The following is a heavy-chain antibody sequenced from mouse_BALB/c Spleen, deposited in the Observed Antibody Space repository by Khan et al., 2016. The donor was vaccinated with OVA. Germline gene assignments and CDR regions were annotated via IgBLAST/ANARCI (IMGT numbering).Heavy chain of an antibody. CDR2: ISDGGSYT. Sequence: EVELVESGGGLVKPGGSLTLSCAASGFTFSDYYMYWVRQTPEKRLVWVATISDGGSYTYYPHSVNGRFTISRDAAENNLYLQMSSLESEDTAMYYCVRGYYGDPFAYWGQGTLVTVSA. J-gene: IGHJ3*01. CDR3: VRGYYGDPFAY. D-gene: IGHD2-13*01. CDR1: GFTFSDYY. V-gene: IGHV5-4*02.